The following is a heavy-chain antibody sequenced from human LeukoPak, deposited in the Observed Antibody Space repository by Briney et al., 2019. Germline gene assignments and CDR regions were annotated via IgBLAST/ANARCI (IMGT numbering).Heavy chain of an antibody. V-gene: IGHV3-30*04. CDR1: GFTFSSYA. Sequence: GGSLRLSCAASGFTFSSYAMHWVRQAPGKGLEWVAVISYDGSNKYYADSVKGRFTISRDNSKNTLYLQMNSLRAEDTAVYYCARERPTAGLDYWGQGTLVTVSS. CDR3: ARERPTAGLDY. CDR2: ISYDGSNK. J-gene: IGHJ4*02.